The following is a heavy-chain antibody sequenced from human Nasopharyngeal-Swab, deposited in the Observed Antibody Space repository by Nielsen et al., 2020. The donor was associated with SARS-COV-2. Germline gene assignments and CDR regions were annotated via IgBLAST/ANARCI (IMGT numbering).Heavy chain of an antibody. CDR3: ATVYAYYYGSGSYYLDY. CDR1: GYTLTELS. V-gene: IGHV1-24*01. J-gene: IGHJ4*02. D-gene: IGHD3-10*01. Sequence: ASVKVSCKVSGYTLTELSMHWVRQAPGKGLEWMGGFDPEDGETIYAQKFQGRVTMTEDTSTDTAYMELSSLRSEDTAVYYCATVYAYYYGSGSYYLDYWGQGTLVTVSS. CDR2: FDPEDGET.